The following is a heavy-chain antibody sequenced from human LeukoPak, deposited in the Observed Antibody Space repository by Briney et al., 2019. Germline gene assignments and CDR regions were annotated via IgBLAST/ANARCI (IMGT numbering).Heavy chain of an antibody. CDR3: ARDSGTTGEVKFDP. Sequence: SEILSLTCTVSGASISNLYLSWIRQPAGKGLEWIGRLYDSGSTNYNPSLKSRVTMSVDTSTNQFFLKMTSVTAADTGVYSCARDSGTTGEVKFDPWGRGTLVTVSS. J-gene: IGHJ5*02. D-gene: IGHD3-10*01. CDR2: LYDSGST. CDR1: GASISNLY. V-gene: IGHV4-4*07.